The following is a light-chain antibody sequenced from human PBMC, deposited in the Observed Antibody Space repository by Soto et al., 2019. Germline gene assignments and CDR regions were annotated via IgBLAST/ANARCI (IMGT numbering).Light chain of an antibody. Sequence: QSVLTQPPSASGTPGQRLTISCSGSSSNIGSYYVFWYQQLSETAPKLLIYRNNQRPSGVPVRFSGSKSGTSASLAIRGLHSEDEADYYCAAWDESLSGVVFGAGTKLTVL. CDR1: SSNIGSYY. J-gene: IGLJ3*02. V-gene: IGLV1-47*01. CDR3: AAWDESLSGVV. CDR2: RNN.